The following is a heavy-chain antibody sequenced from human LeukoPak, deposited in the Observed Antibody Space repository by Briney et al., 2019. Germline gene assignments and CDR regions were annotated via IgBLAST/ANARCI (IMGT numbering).Heavy chain of an antibody. CDR3: ARNPIAVPSFDY. CDR1: GGTFSSYA. J-gene: IGHJ4*02. Sequence: WASVKVSCKASGGTFSSYAISWVRQAPGQGLEWMGGIIPIFGTANYAQKFQGRVTITADESTSTAYMELSSLRSEDMAVYYCARNPIAVPSFDYWGQGTLVTVSS. D-gene: IGHD6-19*01. CDR2: IIPIFGTA. V-gene: IGHV1-69*13.